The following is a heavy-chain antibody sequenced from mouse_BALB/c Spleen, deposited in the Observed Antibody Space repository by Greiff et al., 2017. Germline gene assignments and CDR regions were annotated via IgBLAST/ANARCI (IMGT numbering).Heavy chain of an antibody. V-gene: IGHV2-2*02. Sequence: QVHVKQSGPGLVQPSQSLSITCTVSGFSLTSYGVHWVRQSPGKGLEWLGVIWSGGSTDYNAAFISRLSISKDNSKSQVFFKMNSLQANDTAIYYCARNFGYYGYLYYAMDYWGQGTSVTVSS. J-gene: IGHJ4*01. D-gene: IGHD1-2*01. CDR1: GFSLTSYG. CDR2: IWSGGST. CDR3: ARNFGYYGYLYYAMDY.